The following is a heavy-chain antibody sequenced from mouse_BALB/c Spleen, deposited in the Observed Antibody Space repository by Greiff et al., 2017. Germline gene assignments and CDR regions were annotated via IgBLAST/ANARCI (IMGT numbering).Heavy chain of an antibody. CDR1: GFDFSRYW. D-gene: IGHD1-1*01. V-gene: IGHV4-1*02. J-gene: IGHJ1*01. Sequence: EVKLQESGGGLVQPGGSLKLSCAASGFDFSRYWMSWVRQAPGKGLEWIGEINPDSSTINYTPSLKDKFIISRDNAKNTLYLQMSKVRSEDTALYYCARRDLYYGSSHWYFDVWGAGTTVTVSS. CDR3: ARRDLYYGSSHWYFDV. CDR2: INPDSSTI.